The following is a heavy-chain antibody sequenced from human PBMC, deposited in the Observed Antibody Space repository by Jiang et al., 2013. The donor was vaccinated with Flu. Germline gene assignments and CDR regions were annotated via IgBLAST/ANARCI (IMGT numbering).Heavy chain of an antibody. CDR1: GGSISSSNW. CDR2: IYHSGST. V-gene: IGHV4-4*02. CDR3: ARAGSYSSSWYGYFFDY. J-gene: IGHJ4*02. Sequence: GSGLVKPSGTLSLTCAVSGGSISSSNWWSWVRQPPGKGLEWIGEIYHSGSTNYNPSLKSRVTISVDKSKNQFSLKLSSVTAADTAVYYCARAGSYSSSWYGYFFDYWGQGTLVTVSS. D-gene: IGHD6-13*01.